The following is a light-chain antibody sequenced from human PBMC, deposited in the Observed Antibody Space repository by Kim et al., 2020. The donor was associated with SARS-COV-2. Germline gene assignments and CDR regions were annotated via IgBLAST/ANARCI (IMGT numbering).Light chain of an antibody. CDR1: QSVSSSY. Sequence: EIVLTQSPGTLSLSPGERVTLSCRASQSVSSSYLAWYQQKPGQAPRLLIYGASSRATGIPDRFSGSGSGTDFTLTINRLEPEDFAVYYCQQYGNSPSITFGQGTRLEIK. V-gene: IGKV3-20*01. CDR3: QQYGNSPSIT. J-gene: IGKJ5*01. CDR2: GAS.